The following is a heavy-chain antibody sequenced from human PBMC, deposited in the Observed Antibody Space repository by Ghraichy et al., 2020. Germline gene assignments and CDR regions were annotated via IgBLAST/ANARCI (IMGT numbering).Heavy chain of an antibody. D-gene: IGHD2-2*01. CDR3: ASGYCSSTSCYPHWG. Sequence: ASVKVSCKASGYTFTGYYMHWVRQAPGQGLEWMGWINPNSGGTNYAQKFQGRVTMTRDTSISTAYMELSRLRSDDTAVYYCASGYCSSTSCYPHWGWGQGTLVTVSS. CDR1: GYTFTGYY. V-gene: IGHV1-2*02. CDR2: INPNSGGT. J-gene: IGHJ4*02.